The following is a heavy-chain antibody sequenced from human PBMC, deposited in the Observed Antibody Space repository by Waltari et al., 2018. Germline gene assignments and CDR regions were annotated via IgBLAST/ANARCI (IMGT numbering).Heavy chain of an antibody. CDR1: GYTFTSYG. CDR2: ISAYNGNT. V-gene: IGHV1-18*01. Sequence: QVQLVQSGAEVKKPGASVKVSCKASGYTFTSYGISWVRQAPGQGLEWMGWISAYNGNTNYAQKRQGRVTMTTDTSTITAYMELRSLRSDDTAVYYCARAAEQEWGSYPFYLWYWGQGTLVTVSS. CDR3: ARAAEQEWGSYPFYLWY. D-gene: IGHD3-16*02. J-gene: IGHJ4*02.